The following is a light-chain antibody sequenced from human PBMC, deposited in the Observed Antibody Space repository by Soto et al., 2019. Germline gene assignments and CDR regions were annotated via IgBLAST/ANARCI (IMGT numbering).Light chain of an antibody. CDR2: GAS. CDR1: QSFSSSY. CDR3: QHYGSAPFT. Sequence: EIVLTQSPGTLSLSPGERATLSCRASQSFSSSYLAWYQQKPGQAPRLLIYGASSIATGIPDRFSGSGSGTDFTLTISSLQPEDFAAYYCQHYGSAPFTFGPGTKVDIK. V-gene: IGKV3-20*01. J-gene: IGKJ3*01.